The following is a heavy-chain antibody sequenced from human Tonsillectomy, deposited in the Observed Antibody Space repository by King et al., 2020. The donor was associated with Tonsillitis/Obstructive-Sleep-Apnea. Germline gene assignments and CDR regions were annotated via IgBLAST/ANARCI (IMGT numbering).Heavy chain of an antibody. J-gene: IGHJ6*02. CDR3: ARDSEGYSTSYYYYYGMDV. D-gene: IGHD3-22*01. Sequence: VQLQESGPGLVKPSETLSLTCTVSGGYISSYYWSWIRQPPGKGLEWIGYIYYSGSTNYNPSLKSRVTISVDTSKNQFSLKLSSVTAADTAVYYCARDSEGYSTSYYYYYGMDVWGQGTTVTVSS. CDR1: GGYISSYY. CDR2: IYYSGST. V-gene: IGHV4-59*01.